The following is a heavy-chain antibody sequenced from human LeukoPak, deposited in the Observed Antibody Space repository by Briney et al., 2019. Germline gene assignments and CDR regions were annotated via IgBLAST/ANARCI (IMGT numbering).Heavy chain of an antibody. D-gene: IGHD1-26*01. V-gene: IGHV3-33*08. CDR1: GFTFSNYV. CDR2: IWYDGSNK. J-gene: IGHJ4*02. Sequence: PGGSLRLSCAVSGFTFSNYVMHWVRQAPGKGLEWVAVIWYDGSNKYYADSVKGRFTISRDNSKNTLYLQMNSLRAEDTAVYYCARDGQLLDYWGQGTLVTVSS. CDR3: ARDGQLLDY.